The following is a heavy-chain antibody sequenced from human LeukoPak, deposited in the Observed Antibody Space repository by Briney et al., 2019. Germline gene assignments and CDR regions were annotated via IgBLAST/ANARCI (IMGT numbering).Heavy chain of an antibody. CDR1: GYTFTSYG. V-gene: IGHV1-18*01. CDR2: ISAYNGNT. CDR3: ARVPSSTTATIGGWFFDP. J-gene: IGHJ5*02. Sequence: GASVKVSCKASGYTFTSYGISWVRQAPGQGLEWMGWISAYNGNTNYAQKLQGRVTMTTDTSTSTAYMELSSLTSEDTAVYYCARVPSSTTATIGGWFFDPWGQGTLVTVSS. D-gene: IGHD3-10*01.